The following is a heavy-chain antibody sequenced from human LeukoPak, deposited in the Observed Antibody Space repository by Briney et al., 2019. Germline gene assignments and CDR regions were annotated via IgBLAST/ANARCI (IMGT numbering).Heavy chain of an antibody. J-gene: IGHJ4*02. CDR3: ARTGQKGGATRVDY. CDR2: INPNSGGT. V-gene: IGHV1-2*02. CDR1: GYTFTGYY. D-gene: IGHD1-26*01. Sequence: GASVKVSCKASGYTFTGYYMHWVRQAPGQGLEWMGWINPNSGGTNYAQEFQGRVTMTRDTSISTAYMELSRLRSDDTAVYYCARTGQKGGATRVDYWGQGTLVTVSS.